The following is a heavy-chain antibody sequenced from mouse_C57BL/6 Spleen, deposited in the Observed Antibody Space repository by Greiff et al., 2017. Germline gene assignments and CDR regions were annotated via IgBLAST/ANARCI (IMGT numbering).Heavy chain of an antibody. J-gene: IGHJ4*01. D-gene: IGHD2-1*01. Sequence: EVQLMESGGGLVQPGGSLKLSCAASGFTFSDYYMYWVRQTPEKRLEWVAYISNGGGSTYYPDTVKGRFTISRDNAKNTLYLQMSRLKSEDTAMYYCARRGGNLYYAMDYWGQGTSVTVSS. V-gene: IGHV5-12*01. CDR2: ISNGGGST. CDR3: ARRGGNLYYAMDY. CDR1: GFTFSDYY.